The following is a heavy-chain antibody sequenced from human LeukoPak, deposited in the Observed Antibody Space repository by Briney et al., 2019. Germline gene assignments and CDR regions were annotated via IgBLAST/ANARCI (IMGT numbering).Heavy chain of an antibody. CDR3: ARHRDYYDSSGYPKGLAYFQN. Sequence: SETLSLTCSVYGASISSSDYYWGWIRQPPGKGLEWIGSIYYSGSTYYNPSLKSRVTISVETSSNLFSLRLNSVTAADTALYYCARHRDYYDSSGYPKGLAYFQNWGQGTLVIVSS. J-gene: IGHJ1*01. CDR2: IYYSGST. D-gene: IGHD3-22*01. CDR1: GASISSSDYY. V-gene: IGHV4-39*01.